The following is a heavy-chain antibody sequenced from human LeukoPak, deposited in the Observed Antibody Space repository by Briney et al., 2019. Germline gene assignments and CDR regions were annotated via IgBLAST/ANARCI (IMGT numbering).Heavy chain of an antibody. CDR3: TTVANGYYYY. D-gene: IGHD3-22*01. V-gene: IGHV1-24*01. CDR1: GYTLTELA. CDR2: FDPDNGGT. J-gene: IGHJ4*02. Sequence: GASVKASFKVSGYTLTELAIHWVRQAPGKGLEWMGGFDPDNGGTVYAQNFQGRVTMTEDTSTDTAYMELSSLRSEDTAVYYCTTVANGYYYYWGQGTLVTVSS.